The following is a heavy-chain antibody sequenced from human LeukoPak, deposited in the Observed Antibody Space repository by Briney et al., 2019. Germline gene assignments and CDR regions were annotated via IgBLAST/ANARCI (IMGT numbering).Heavy chain of an antibody. CDR2: ISGGGDIT. CDR1: GSTFSSYT. J-gene: IGHJ4*02. CDR3: VREDTPATANY. D-gene: IGHD2-21*02. Sequence: GGSLRLSCTASGSTFSSYTMSWVRQTPGKGLEWVSAISGGGDITYYADSVKGRFTISRDNTKDTLFLQMHSLRPGDTAVYYCVREDTPATANYWGQGTLVTISS. V-gene: IGHV3-23*01.